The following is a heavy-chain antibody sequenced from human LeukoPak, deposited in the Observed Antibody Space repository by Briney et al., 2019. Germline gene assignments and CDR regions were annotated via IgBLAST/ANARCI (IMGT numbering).Heavy chain of an antibody. D-gene: IGHD4-23*01. CDR2: IYYSGRT. CDR1: GGSVSSDSSY. Sequence: SETLSLTCTVSGGSVSSDSSYGSWIRQPPGKGLEWIGYIYYSGRTNYNPSLKSRVTISVDTSKNQFSLKLSSVTAADTAVYYCARALRGNFHDSWGQGTLVTVPS. CDR3: ARALRGNFHDS. J-gene: IGHJ4*02. V-gene: IGHV4-61*01.